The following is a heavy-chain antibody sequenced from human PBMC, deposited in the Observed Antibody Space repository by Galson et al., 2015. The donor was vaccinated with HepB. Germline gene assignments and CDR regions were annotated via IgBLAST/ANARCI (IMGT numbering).Heavy chain of an antibody. Sequence: SLRLSCAASGFTFSSYGMHWVRQAPGKGLEWVAVISYDGSNKYYADSVKGRFTISRDNSKNTLYLQMNSLRAEDTAVYYCAKERDARRSPADYWGQGTLVTVSS. CDR1: GFTFSSYG. D-gene: IGHD5-24*01. CDR3: AKERDARRSPADY. J-gene: IGHJ4*02. CDR2: ISYDGSNK. V-gene: IGHV3-30*18.